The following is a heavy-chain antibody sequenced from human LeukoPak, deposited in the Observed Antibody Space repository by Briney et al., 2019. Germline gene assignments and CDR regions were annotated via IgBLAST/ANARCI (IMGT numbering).Heavy chain of an antibody. D-gene: IGHD3-16*01. J-gene: IGHJ4*02. CDR2: ITGSGGST. CDR1: GFTFGSYG. V-gene: IGHV3-23*01. Sequence: GRSLRLSCAASGFTFGSYGMIWVRQAPGKGLEWVSGITGSGGSTYYADSVKGRFSISRDNSKNTLYLQMISLRAEDTAIYYCARNVDPDYWGQGALVTVSS. CDR3: ARNVDPDY.